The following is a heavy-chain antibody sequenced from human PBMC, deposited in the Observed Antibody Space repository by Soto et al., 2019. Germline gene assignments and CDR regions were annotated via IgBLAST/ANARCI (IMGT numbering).Heavy chain of an antibody. J-gene: IGHJ5*02. V-gene: IGHV4-39*01. CDR3: ARHRWQWLVLGWFDP. D-gene: IGHD6-19*01. CDR2: IYYSGST. Sequence: QLQLQESGPGLVKPSETLSLTCTVSGGSISSSSYYWGWIRQPPGKGLEWIGSIYYSGSTYYNPSLKSRVTISLDTPKNQFSLKLSSVTAADTAVYYCARHRWQWLVLGWFDPWGQGTLVTVSS. CDR1: GGSISSSSYY.